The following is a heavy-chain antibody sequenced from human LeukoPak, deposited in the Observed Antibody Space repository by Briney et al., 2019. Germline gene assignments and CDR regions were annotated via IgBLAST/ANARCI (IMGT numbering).Heavy chain of an antibody. CDR1: GFTFISYS. D-gene: IGHD3-10*01. J-gene: IGHJ6*02. CDR2: FNGGSGTM. CDR3: ARVIAVVRGGGLSYYYAMDV. Sequence: GASLRFSCAAAGFTFISYSMTWVRKAPEEGVGMVSFFNGGSGTMYYADSVKGRFTISRDNGKTSLYLQMNSLRDEDTAVYYCARVIAVVRGGGLSYYYAMDVWGQGTTVTVSS. V-gene: IGHV3-48*02.